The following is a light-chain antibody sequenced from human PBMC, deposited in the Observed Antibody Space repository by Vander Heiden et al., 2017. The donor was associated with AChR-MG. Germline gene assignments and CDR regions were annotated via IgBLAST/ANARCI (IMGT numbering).Light chain of an antibody. V-gene: IGKV3-20*01. CDR2: GAS. CDR1: QTITRTY. CDR3: QQYGGSSPA. J-gene: IGKJ4*01. Sequence: EIVLTQSPATLSLSPGERATLSCRASQTITRTYLAWYQQKPGQAPRLLIYGASYRATGIPDRFSASESGTDFTLTISRLEPEDFAVYYCQQYGGSSPAFGRGTKVEIK.